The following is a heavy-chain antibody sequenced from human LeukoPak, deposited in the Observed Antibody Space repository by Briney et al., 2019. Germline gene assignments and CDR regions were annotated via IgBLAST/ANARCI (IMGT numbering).Heavy chain of an antibody. CDR3: ARSSAAAGADP. J-gene: IGHJ5*02. V-gene: IGHV4-30-2*01. CDR2: IYHSGST. CDR1: GGSISSSGYS. D-gene: IGHD6-13*01. Sequence: SQTLSLTCDVSGGSISSSGYSWSWLRQPPGTGLEWIGYIYHSGSTYYNPSLKSRVTISVDRSKNHFSLKLTSVTAADTAVYYCARSSAAAGADPWGQGTLVTVSS.